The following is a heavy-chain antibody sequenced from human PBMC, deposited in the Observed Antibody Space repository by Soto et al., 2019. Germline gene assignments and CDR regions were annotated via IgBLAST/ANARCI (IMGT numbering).Heavy chain of an antibody. Sequence: GGSLRLSCAASGFTFSNYAMSWVRQAPGKGPEWVSGISAAGGSTYYADSVKGRFTISRDNSKATLYLQMNSLRAEDTALYYCAKDPNGDYVGAFDIWGQGTVVTVSS. CDR2: ISAAGGST. CDR3: AKDPNGDYVGAFDI. CDR1: GFTFSNYA. J-gene: IGHJ3*02. D-gene: IGHD4-17*01. V-gene: IGHV3-23*01.